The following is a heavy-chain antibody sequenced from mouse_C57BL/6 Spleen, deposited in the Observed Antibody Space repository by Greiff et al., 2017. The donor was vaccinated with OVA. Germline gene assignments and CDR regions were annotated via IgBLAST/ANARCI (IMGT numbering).Heavy chain of an antibody. CDR2: IDPSDSYT. V-gene: IGHV1-69*01. J-gene: IGHJ2*01. Sequence: QVQLQQPGAELVMPGASVKLSCKASGYTFTSYWMHWVKQRPGQGLEWIGEIDPSDSYTNSTQKFKGKSTLTVDKSSSTAYMQLSSLTSEDSAVYYCARENFDYWGQGTTLTVSS. CDR1: GYTFTSYW. CDR3: ARENFDY.